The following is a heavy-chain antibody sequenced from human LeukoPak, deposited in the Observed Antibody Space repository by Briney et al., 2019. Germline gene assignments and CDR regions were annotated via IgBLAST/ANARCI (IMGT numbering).Heavy chain of an antibody. J-gene: IGHJ4*02. CDR3: ARSNSESSSWYGVGDY. D-gene: IGHD6-13*01. CDR2: VNPKSGNI. V-gene: IGHV1-8*01. CDR1: GYTFTRYD. Sequence: ALVKVSSKASGYTFTRYDINWVRPATGHGLEWMGWVNPKSGNIGYPPTFQGTGTMTRNPSISPASIEPRSLRSYDTAVYYCARSNSESSSWYGVGDYWGQGTLVTVSS.